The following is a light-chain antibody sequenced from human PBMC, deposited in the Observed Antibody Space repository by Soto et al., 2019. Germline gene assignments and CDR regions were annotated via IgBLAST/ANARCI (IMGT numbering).Light chain of an antibody. J-gene: IGLJ3*02. CDR2: GNN. CDR1: SSNIGAIYD. CDR3: QSYDSTLSASV. V-gene: IGLV1-40*01. Sequence: QPVLTQPPSVSGAPGQRVTISCTGSSSNIGAIYDVHWYQQLPGTAPRVLIFGNNNRPSGVPDRFSGSKSGTSASLAITGLQAEDEADYYCQSYDSTLSASVFGGGTQLTVL.